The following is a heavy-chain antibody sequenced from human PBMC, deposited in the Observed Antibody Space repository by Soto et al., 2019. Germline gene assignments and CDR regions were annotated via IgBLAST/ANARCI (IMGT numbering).Heavy chain of an antibody. CDR1: GYTFTSYD. V-gene: IGHV1-8*01. Sequence: QVQLVQSGAEVKKPGASVKVSCKASGYTFTSYDINWVRQATGQGLEWMGWMNPNSGNTGYAQKFQGRVTMTRNTSISTAYMELSSLRSEDTAVYYCAKATGTTPYYYSYYMDVWGKGTTVTVSS. CDR3: AKATGTTPYYYSYYMDV. J-gene: IGHJ6*03. CDR2: MNPNSGNT. D-gene: IGHD1-1*01.